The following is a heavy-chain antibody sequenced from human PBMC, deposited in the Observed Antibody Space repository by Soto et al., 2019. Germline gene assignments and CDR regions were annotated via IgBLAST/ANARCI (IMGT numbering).Heavy chain of an antibody. V-gene: IGHV3-30-3*01. CDR3: ARDRGWGRFGWIFDY. D-gene: IGHD3-16*01. J-gene: IGHJ4*02. CDR1: GFTFSSYV. Sequence: QVQLVESGGGVVQPGRSLRLSCVASGFTFSSYVMHWVRQAPGKGLEWVAVISYDGSRKYYADSVKGRFTISGDNSKNTPYLQMNSLRAEDTAVYYCARDRGWGRFGWIFDYWGQGTLVTASS. CDR2: ISYDGSRK.